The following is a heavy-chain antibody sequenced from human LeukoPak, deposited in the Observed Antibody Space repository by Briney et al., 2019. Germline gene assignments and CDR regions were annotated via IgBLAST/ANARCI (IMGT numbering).Heavy chain of an antibody. Sequence: SETLSLTCTVWGGSITGYYWSWLRQPPGKGREWIGYIYYTGSTNYNPSLKSRVTISVDMSKNQFSLKLTSVTAADTAVYYCATPSSGYKIDALDVWGQGTVVAVSS. CDR2: IYYTGST. CDR1: GGSITGYY. J-gene: IGHJ3*01. D-gene: IGHD3-22*01. V-gene: IGHV4-59*01. CDR3: ATPSSGYKIDALDV.